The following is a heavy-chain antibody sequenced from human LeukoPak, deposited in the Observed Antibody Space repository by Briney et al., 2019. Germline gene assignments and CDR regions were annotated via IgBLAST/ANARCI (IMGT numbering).Heavy chain of an antibody. Sequence: PGRSLRLSCAASEFTFSSYAMHWVRQAPGKGLEWVALVSNDGGDKYYADSVKGGFTISRENYKNTLYLQMNSLRGEDTGVYYCAKAHLLDWLLPFDYWGQGTLVTVSS. CDR3: AKAHLLDWLLPFDY. J-gene: IGHJ4*02. CDR2: VSNDGGDK. CDR1: EFTFSSYA. D-gene: IGHD3/OR15-3a*01. V-gene: IGHV3-30*18.